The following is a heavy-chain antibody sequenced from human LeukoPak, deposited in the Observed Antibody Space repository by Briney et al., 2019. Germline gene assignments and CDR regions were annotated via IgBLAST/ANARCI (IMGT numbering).Heavy chain of an antibody. V-gene: IGHV4-34*01. CDR2: VYHTGST. Sequence: SETLSLTCAVYGGSFSGYYWSGIRPPPGKGVEWIGEVYHTGSTNYNPSLKSRVTISVDTSKNQFTLKLSSVTVADTAVYYCARRSVRGVIRYWGQGTLVTVSS. CDR1: GGSFSGYY. D-gene: IGHD3-10*01. CDR3: ARRSVRGVIRY. J-gene: IGHJ4*02.